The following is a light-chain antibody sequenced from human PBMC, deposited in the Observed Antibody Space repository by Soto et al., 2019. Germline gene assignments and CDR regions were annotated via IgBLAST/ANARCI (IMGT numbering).Light chain of an antibody. CDR1: QSVSSS. CDR2: GAS. J-gene: IGKJ1*01. Sequence: EIVMTQSPVTLSGSPGGRATLSCRASQSVSSSLAWYQQKPGQAPRLLIYGASSRATGIPARFSGSGSGTEFTLTISSLQSEDLAVYYCQQYNNWWTFGQGTKVDIK. V-gene: IGKV3-15*01. CDR3: QQYNNWWT.